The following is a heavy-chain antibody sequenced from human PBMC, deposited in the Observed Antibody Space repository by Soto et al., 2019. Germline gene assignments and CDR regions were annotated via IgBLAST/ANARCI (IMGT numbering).Heavy chain of an antibody. D-gene: IGHD4-17*01. J-gene: IGHJ4*02. V-gene: IGHV4-31*03. CDR3: ARFQTFPTVSRFDY. CDR2: IYYSGST. Sequence: QVQLQESGPGLVKPSQTLSLTCTVSGGSISSGGYYWSWIRQHPGKGLEWIGYIYYSGSTYYNPYLKSRVTISVDTSKNQFSLKLSSVTAADTAVYYCARFQTFPTVSRFDYWGQGTLVTVSS. CDR1: GGSISSGGYY.